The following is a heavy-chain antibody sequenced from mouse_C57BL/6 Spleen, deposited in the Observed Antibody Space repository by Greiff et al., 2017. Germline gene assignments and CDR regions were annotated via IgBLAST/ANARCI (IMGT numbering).Heavy chain of an antibody. CDR1: GYTFTSYW. V-gene: IGHV1-50*01. CDR2: IDPSDSYT. J-gene: IGHJ4*01. CDR3: ARGTTV. Sequence: VQLQQPGAELVKPGASVKLSCKASGYTFTSYWMQWVKQRPGQGLEWIGEIDPSDSYTNYNQKFKGKATLTVDTSSSTAYMQLSSLTSEDSAVYYCARGTTVWGQGTSVTVSS. D-gene: IGHD1-1*01.